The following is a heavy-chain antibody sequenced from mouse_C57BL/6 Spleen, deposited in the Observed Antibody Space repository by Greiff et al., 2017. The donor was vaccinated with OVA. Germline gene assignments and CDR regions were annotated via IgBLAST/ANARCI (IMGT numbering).Heavy chain of an antibody. CDR2: ISSGSSSI. CDR1: GFTFSDYG. V-gene: IGHV5-17*01. J-gene: IGHJ4*01. D-gene: IGHD1-1*01. Sequence: EVMLVESGGGLVKPGGSLKLSCAASGFTFSDYGMHWVRQAPEKGLEWVAYISSGSSSIYYADTVKGRFTISRDNAKNTLFLQMTSLRSEDTAMYYCARGGHGSSYYYAMDYWGQGTSVTVAS. CDR3: ARGGHGSSYYYAMDY.